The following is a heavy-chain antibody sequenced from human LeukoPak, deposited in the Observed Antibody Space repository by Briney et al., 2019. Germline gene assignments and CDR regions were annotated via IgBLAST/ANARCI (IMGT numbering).Heavy chain of an antibody. CDR3: AREGSTIFGTLGYFDY. CDR2: IIPILGIA. Sequence: SVKVSCKASGGTFSSYAISWVRQAPGQGLEWMGRIIPILGIANYAQKFQGRVTITADKSTSTAYMELSSLRSEDTAVYYCAREGSTIFGTLGYFDYWGQGTLVTVSS. CDR1: GGTFSSYA. J-gene: IGHJ4*02. V-gene: IGHV1-69*04. D-gene: IGHD3-3*01.